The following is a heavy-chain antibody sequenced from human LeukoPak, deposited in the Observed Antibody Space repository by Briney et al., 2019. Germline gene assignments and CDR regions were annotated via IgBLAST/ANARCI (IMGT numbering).Heavy chain of an antibody. CDR1: GGSISTSDFD. V-gene: IGHV4-39*01. CDR3: ARFKGGTGFDY. Sequence: SETLSLTCAVSGGSISTSDFDWAWIRQPPGQGLEWIATVSSSGKIYYNPYLMSRVTISVDTSKNHFSLDVTSVTAADTGLFYCARFKGGTGFDYWGRGILVIVS. J-gene: IGHJ4*02. CDR2: VSSSGKI. D-gene: IGHD1-26*01.